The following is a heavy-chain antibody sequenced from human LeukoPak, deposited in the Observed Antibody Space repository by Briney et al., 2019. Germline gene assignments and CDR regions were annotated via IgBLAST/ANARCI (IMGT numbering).Heavy chain of an antibody. D-gene: IGHD3-16*01. CDR1: GGSISSHY. CDR3: ASEQGLGFDY. J-gene: IGHJ4*02. CDR2: IYYSGST. Sequence: SETLSLTCTVSGGSISSHYWSWIRQPPGKGLEWIGYIYYSGSTNYNPSLKSRVTISVDTSKNQFSLKLSSVTAADTAVYYCASEQGLGFDYWGQGTLVTVSS. V-gene: IGHV4-59*11.